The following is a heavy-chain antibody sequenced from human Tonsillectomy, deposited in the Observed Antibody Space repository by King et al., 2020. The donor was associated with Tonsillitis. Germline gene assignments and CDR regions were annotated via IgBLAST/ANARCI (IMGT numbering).Heavy chain of an antibody. CDR1: GYSFTSYW. V-gene: IGHV5-51*01. J-gene: IGHJ3*02. D-gene: IGHD6-19*01. CDR2: IYPGDSDT. Sequence: EVQLVQSGAEVKKPGESLKISCKGSGYSFTSYWIGWVRQMPGKGLEWMGIIYPGDSDTRYSPSFQGQVTISADKSISTAYLQWSNLRASDTAMYYCARRGESGWYSAGAFDIWGQGTMVTVSS. CDR3: ARRGESGWYSAGAFDI.